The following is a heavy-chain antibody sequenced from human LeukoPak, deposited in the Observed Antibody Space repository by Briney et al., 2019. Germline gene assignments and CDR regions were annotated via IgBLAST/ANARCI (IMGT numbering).Heavy chain of an antibody. Sequence: KSGGSLRLSCVASGFTFSSCAMSWVRQSPGKGLEWVSSISSSSSYIYYADSVKGRFTISRDNAKNSLYLQMNSLRAEDTAVYYCARVTGLYGMDVWGQGTTVTVSS. J-gene: IGHJ6*02. CDR2: ISSSSSYI. CDR1: GFTFSSCA. D-gene: IGHD1-20*01. CDR3: ARVTGLYGMDV. V-gene: IGHV3-21*01.